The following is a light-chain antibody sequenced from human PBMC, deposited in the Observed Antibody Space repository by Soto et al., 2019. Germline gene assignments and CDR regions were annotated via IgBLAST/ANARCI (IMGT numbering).Light chain of an antibody. CDR2: KVS. CDR1: RSLLQTNGNTY. CDR3: MQGSFWPWT. Sequence: DIVMTQSPLSLPVTPGEPASISCRSSRSLLQTNGNTYLDWYLQKPGQSPRRLIFKVSNRDSGVPDRFSGSGAGSDFTLKISRVEAEDVGVYYCMQGSFWPWTFGQGTKVDIK. J-gene: IGKJ1*01. V-gene: IGKV2-30*02.